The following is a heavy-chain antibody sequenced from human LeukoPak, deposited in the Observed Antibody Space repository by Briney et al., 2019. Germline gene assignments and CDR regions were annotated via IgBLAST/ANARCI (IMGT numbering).Heavy chain of an antibody. D-gene: IGHD2-2*01. V-gene: IGHV3-74*01. CDR3: VRDYQFIQEV. Sequence: GGSLRLSCVASGFTFSNYWMLWVRQAPGKGLMWVSLISTDGKSTRYAESVKGRFAISRDNAKNALYLQMDILRVEDTALYFCVRDYQFIQEVWGQGTTVTVSS. CDR2: ISTDGKST. J-gene: IGHJ6*02. CDR1: GFTFSNYW.